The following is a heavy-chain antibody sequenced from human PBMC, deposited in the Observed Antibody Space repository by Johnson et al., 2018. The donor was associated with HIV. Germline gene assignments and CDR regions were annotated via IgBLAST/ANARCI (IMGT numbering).Heavy chain of an antibody. CDR2: ISYDGSNK. J-gene: IGHJ3*02. D-gene: IGHD2-2*01. CDR3: AKIPAALPLDAFDI. Sequence: QVQLVESGGGVVQPGRSLRLSCAASGFTFSSYGMHWVRQAPGKGLEWVAVISYDGSNKYYADSVKGRFTISRDNSKNTLYLQMNSLRAEDTAVYYCAKIPAALPLDAFDIWGQGTMVTVSS. V-gene: IGHV3-30*18. CDR1: GFTFSSYG.